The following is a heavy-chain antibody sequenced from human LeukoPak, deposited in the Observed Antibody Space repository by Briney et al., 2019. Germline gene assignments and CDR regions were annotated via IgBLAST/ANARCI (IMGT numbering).Heavy chain of an antibody. V-gene: IGHV1-24*01. CDR1: GYTLTELS. Sequence: ASVKVSCKVSGYTLTELSMHWVRQAPGKGLEWLGGFDPEDGETIYAQKFQGRVTMTEDTSTDTAYMELSSLRSEDTAVYYCATRRRHSSSWYNWFDPWGQGTLVTVSS. CDR2: FDPEDGET. D-gene: IGHD6-13*01. J-gene: IGHJ5*02. CDR3: ATRRRHSSSWYNWFDP.